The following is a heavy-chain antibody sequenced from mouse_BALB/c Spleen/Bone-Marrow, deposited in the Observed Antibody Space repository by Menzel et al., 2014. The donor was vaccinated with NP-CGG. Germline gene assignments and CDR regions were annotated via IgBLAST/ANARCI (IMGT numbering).Heavy chain of an antibody. V-gene: IGHV1-62-2*01. D-gene: IGHD1-1*01. Sequence: VKLQESGAGLVKPGASVKLSCKASGYTFTEYIIHWVKQRSGQGLEWIGWFYPGSGSIKYNEKFKDKATLTADKSSSTVYMELSRLTSEDSAVYCGARHEGSYGSSYFDYWGQGTTLTVSS. CDR3: ARHEGSYGSSYFDY. CDR2: FYPGSGSI. J-gene: IGHJ2*01. CDR1: GYTFTEYI.